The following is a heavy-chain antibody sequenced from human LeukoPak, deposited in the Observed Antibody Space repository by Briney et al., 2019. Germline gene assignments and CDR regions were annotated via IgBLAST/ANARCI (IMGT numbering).Heavy chain of an antibody. CDR1: GGTFSSYA. D-gene: IGHD3-10*01. CDR3: ARRSFPYGSGSYARPYNYYYMDV. CDR2: IIPIFGTA. J-gene: IGHJ6*03. V-gene: IGHV1-69*05. Sequence: GASVKVSCKASGGTFSSYAISWVRQAPGQGLEWMGGIIPIFGTANYAQKFQGRVTITTDESTSTAYMELSSLRSEDTAVYYCARRSFPYGSGSYARPYNYYYMDVWGKGTTVTVSS.